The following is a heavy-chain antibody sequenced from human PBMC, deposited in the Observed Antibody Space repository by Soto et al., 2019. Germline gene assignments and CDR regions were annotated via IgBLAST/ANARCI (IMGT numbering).Heavy chain of an antibody. CDR3: ARDGSRQLWLIGYYYGMDV. CDR1: GYTFTSYG. D-gene: IGHD5-18*01. J-gene: IGHJ6*02. Sequence: XSVKDSCKASGYTFTSYGISWVRQAPRQGLEWMGWISAYNGNTNYAQKLQGRVTMTTDTSTSTAYMELRSLRSDDTAVYYCARDGSRQLWLIGYYYGMDVWGQGTTVTVSS. V-gene: IGHV1-18*01. CDR2: ISAYNGNT.